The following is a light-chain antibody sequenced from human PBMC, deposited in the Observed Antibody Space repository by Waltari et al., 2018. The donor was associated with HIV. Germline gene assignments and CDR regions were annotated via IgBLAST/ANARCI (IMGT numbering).Light chain of an antibody. J-gene: IGKJ1*01. CDR3: MQATDFPQT. V-gene: IGKV2-24*01. Sequence: DIVMTQTPLSLPVGLGQPASISCTSSQSPLHRDGNTYLSWLQQRPGQPPRLLIYRVSNRFSGVPDRFRGSGAGADFTLKISRVEPEDVGVYYCMQATDFPQTFGQGTRVEIK. CDR2: RVS. CDR1: QSPLHRDGNTY.